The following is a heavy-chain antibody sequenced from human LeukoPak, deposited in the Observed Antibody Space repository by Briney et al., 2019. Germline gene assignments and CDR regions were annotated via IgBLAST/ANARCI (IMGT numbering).Heavy chain of an antibody. D-gene: IGHD3-22*01. CDR3: TTYRYSYDVTGYSYFDY. V-gene: IGHV3-15*01. CDR2: IIRRTSGGAT. J-gene: IGHJ4*02. Sequence: GGSLRLSCTASGLSFSHARMSGVRQAPGKGLEWVGRIIRRTSGGATDYAAPVRGRFTISRDDSQITLYLQMNSLKTEDTAVYYCTTYRYSYDVTGYSYFDYWGQGIPVTVSS. CDR1: GLSFSHAR.